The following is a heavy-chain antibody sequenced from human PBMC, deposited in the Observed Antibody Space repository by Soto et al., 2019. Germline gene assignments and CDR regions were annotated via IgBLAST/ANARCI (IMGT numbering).Heavy chain of an antibody. CDR3: AKDTSDYYGSGSYFGY. CDR2: ISGSGGST. Sequence: PGGSLRLSCAASGFTFSSYAMSWVRQAPGKGLEWVSAISGSGGSTYYADSVKGRFTISRDNSKNTLYLQMNSLGAEDTAVYYCAKDTSDYYGSGSYFGYWGQGTLVTVSS. V-gene: IGHV3-23*01. J-gene: IGHJ4*02. D-gene: IGHD3-10*01. CDR1: GFTFSSYA.